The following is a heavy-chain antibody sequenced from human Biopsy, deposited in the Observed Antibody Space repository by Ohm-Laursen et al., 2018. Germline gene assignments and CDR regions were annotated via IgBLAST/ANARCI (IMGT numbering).Heavy chain of an antibody. Sequence: SVKVSCKASGYTFTDSYMHWVRQAPGQGLEWMGWINPNSGGTNYAQKFQGRVTMTRDTSMSTAYMELNRLRSDDTAVYYCARGGLNYWYFDLWGRGTLVTVTS. V-gene: IGHV1-2*02. J-gene: IGHJ2*01. CDR3: ARGGLNYWYFDL. CDR1: GYTFTDSY. D-gene: IGHD1-26*01. CDR2: INPNSGGT.